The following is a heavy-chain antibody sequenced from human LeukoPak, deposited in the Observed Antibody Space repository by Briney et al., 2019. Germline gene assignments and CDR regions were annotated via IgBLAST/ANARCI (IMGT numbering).Heavy chain of an antibody. Sequence: GGSLRLSCAASGFHFSSSDMNWIRQAPGKGPEWISHISGSGTTIFYADSVKGRFTVSRDNAKKSLYLQMNSLRAEDTAVYYCASENVMARGTNFDYWGQGTLVTVSS. V-gene: IGHV3-48*03. CDR1: GFHFSSSD. D-gene: IGHD3-10*01. J-gene: IGHJ4*02. CDR2: ISGSGTTI. CDR3: ASENVMARGTNFDY.